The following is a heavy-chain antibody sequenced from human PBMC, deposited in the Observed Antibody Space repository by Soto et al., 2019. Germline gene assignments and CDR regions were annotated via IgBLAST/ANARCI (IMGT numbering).Heavy chain of an antibody. CDR2: ISGSGGST. CDR1: GVTFSSYA. V-gene: IGHV3-23*01. J-gene: IGHJ6*03. CDR3: AKCLLDRVYYYFYYMDV. Sequence: EVQLLESGGGLVQPGGSLRLSCAASGVTFSSYAMSWVRQAPGKGLEWVSAISGSGGSTYYADSVKGRFTISRDNSKNTLHLQMNSLRAEDTAVYYSAKCLLDRVYYYFYYMDVWGKGTTVTVSS. D-gene: IGHD3-10*01.